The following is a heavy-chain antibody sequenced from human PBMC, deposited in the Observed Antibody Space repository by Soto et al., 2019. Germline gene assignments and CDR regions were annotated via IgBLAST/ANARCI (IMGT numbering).Heavy chain of an antibody. J-gene: IGHJ5*02. Sequence: PSETLSLTCGVYGGSLGAHSWNWIRQAPGKGLEWIGEINHRGTFNYNPSLKSRISISVDTSRNQFSLKLRSVTAADTALYYCERGGGFLVGDMVSFDTWGQGTEVTVSS. D-gene: IGHD2-2*01. CDR2: INHRGTF. V-gene: IGHV4-34*01. CDR1: GGSLGAHS. CDR3: ERGGGFLVGDMVSFDT.